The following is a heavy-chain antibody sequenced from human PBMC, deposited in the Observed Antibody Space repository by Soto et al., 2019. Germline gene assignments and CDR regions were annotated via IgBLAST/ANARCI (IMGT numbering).Heavy chain of an antibody. V-gene: IGHV3-33*01. CDR2: IWYDGSNK. Sequence: GGSLRLSCAASGCPFSSYGMHWVRQAPGKGLEWVAVIWYDGSNKYYADSVKGRFTISRDNSKNTLYLQMNSLRAEDTAVYYCARGDFWSGYSLDNFDYWGQGTLVTVSS. J-gene: IGHJ4*02. CDR1: GCPFSSYG. CDR3: ARGDFWSGYSLDNFDY. D-gene: IGHD3-3*01.